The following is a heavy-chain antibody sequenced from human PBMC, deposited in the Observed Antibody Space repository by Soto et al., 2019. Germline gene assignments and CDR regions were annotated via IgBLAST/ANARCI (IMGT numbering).Heavy chain of an antibody. Sequence: SETLSLTCTVSGGSISGYYWSWIRQPLGKGLEWIGYMYNTGSTVYNPSFKSRVTISVDRSKNQFSLKLSSVTAADTAVYYCARVPDRWGQGTLVTVSS. CDR1: GGSISGYY. CDR3: ARVPDR. V-gene: IGHV4-59*12. J-gene: IGHJ5*02. CDR2: MYNTGST. D-gene: IGHD2-2*01.